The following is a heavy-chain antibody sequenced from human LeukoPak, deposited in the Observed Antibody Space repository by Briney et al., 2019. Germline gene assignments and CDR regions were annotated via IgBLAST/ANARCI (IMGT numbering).Heavy chain of an antibody. CDR3: TRATGGWFDP. CDR2: TYYRSKWYN. Sequence: SQTLSLTCAISGDSVSSNSAAWNWIRQSPSRGLEWLSRTYYRSKWYNDYAVSVKSRITINADTSKNQFSLEVNSVTPEDTAVYYCTRATGGWFDPWGQGTLVTVSS. V-gene: IGHV6-1*01. J-gene: IGHJ5*02. D-gene: IGHD3-10*01. CDR1: GDSVSSNSAA.